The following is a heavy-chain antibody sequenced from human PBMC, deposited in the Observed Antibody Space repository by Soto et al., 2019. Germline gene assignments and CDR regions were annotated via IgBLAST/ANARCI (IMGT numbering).Heavy chain of an antibody. Sequence: GASVKVSCKISGYTFSGYYIHWVRQAPGQGLEWLGWISPNSGGTNYAQRFQGRVTMTRDTSSSTVYMEMSRLTSDDTAVYYCTRARYCSGGTCFGNFFDPWGQGTLVTVSS. V-gene: IGHV1-2*02. CDR1: GYTFSGYY. CDR3: TRARYCSGGTCFGNFFDP. CDR2: ISPNSGGT. D-gene: IGHD2-15*01. J-gene: IGHJ5*02.